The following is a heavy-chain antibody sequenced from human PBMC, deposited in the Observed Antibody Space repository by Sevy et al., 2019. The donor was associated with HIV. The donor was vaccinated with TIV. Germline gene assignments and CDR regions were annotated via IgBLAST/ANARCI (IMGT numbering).Heavy chain of an antibody. CDR3: ARVAGTGWFDP. CDR1: GGTFSSYA. CDR2: IIPIFGTA. J-gene: IGHJ5*02. V-gene: IGHV1-69*06. D-gene: IGHD3-10*01. Sequence: ASVKVSCKASGGTFSSYAISWVRRAPGQGLEWMGGIIPIFGTANYAQKFQGRVTITADKSTSTAYMELSSLGSEDTAVYYCARVAGTGWFDPWGQGTLVTVSS.